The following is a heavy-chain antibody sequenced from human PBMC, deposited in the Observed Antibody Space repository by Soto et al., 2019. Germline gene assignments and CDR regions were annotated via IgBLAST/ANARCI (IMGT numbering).Heavy chain of an antibody. CDR3: TTNYFDY. Sequence: LRLSCAASGFTFSDAWMSWVRQAPGKGLEWVGQIKSKTDGGTTDYAAPVKGRFTISRDDSKNTSYLQMNTLKTEDSAVYYCTTNYFDYWGQGTLVTVSS. J-gene: IGHJ4*02. CDR2: IKSKTDGGTT. CDR1: GFTFSDAW. V-gene: IGHV3-15*01.